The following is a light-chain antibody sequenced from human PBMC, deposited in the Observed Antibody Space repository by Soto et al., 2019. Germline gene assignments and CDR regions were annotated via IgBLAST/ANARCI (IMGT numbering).Light chain of an antibody. Sequence: TQSPPTLSFSPEDTATLSCGASQSVSSSLAWYQQKPGQAPRLLIYDASSRATGIPARFSGSGSGTGFTLTISSLEPDDFAVYYCHHSRNRYTSGHRTRLGIK. CDR2: DAS. CDR1: QSVSSS. J-gene: IGKJ5*01. CDR3: HHSRNRYT. V-gene: IGKV3-11*01.